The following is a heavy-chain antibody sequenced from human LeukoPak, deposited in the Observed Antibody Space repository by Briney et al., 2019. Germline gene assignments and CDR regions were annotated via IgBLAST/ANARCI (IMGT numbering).Heavy chain of an antibody. D-gene: IGHD3-9*01. CDR1: GFIFSSYG. J-gene: IGHJ4*02. CDR2: ISYDGSNK. CDR3: AKEDYDILTGYYPRPVFDY. Sequence: PGGSLRLSCAASGFIFSSYGMHWVRQAPGKGLEWVAVISYDGSNKYYADSVKGRFTISRDNSKNTLYLQMNSLRAEDTAVYYCAKEDYDILTGYYPRPVFDYWGQGTLVTVSS. V-gene: IGHV3-30*18.